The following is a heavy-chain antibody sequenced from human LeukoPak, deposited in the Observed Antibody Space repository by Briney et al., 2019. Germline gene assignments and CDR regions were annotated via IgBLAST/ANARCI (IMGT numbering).Heavy chain of an antibody. Sequence: GGSLRLSCAASGFSLSSYSMNWVRQAPGKGLEWVSSITISSNFIYYADSVKGRFTISRDNAKSSLFLQMNSLRAEDTAVYFCARDGHGDGFVTGYSYFGMDVWGQGTTVTVPS. J-gene: IGHJ6*02. D-gene: IGHD3-9*01. CDR3: ARDGHGDGFVTGYSYFGMDV. CDR2: ITISSNFI. CDR1: GFSLSSYS. V-gene: IGHV3-21*01.